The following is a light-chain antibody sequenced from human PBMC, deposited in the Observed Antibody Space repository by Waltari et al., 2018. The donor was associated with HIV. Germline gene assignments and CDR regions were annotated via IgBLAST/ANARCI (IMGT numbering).Light chain of an antibody. CDR1: NSNIGTGSD. Sequence: QSVLTQPPSVSGAPGPRVTISCTGRNSNIGTGSDVHGYPQLPGTAPKLLIYVNSNRPSGVPDRFSGSKSGTSASLAITGLQAEDEADYYCQSYDSSLSGVVFGGGTKLTVL. CDR3: QSYDSSLSGVV. J-gene: IGLJ2*01. CDR2: VNS. V-gene: IGLV1-40*01.